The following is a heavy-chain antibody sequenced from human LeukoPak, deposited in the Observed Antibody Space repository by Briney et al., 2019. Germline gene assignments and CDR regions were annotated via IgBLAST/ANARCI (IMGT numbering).Heavy chain of an antibody. J-gene: IGHJ4*02. D-gene: IGHD3-22*01. CDR2: ISSSGSTI. V-gene: IGHV3-11*01. CDR1: GFTFSDYY. Sequence: PGGSLRLSCAASGFTFSDYYMSWIRQAPGKGLEWVSYISSSGSTIYYADSVKGRFTISRDNAKNSLYLQMNSLRAEDTAMYYCARDPPGPYYYDSSGSYYFDYWGQGTLVTVSS. CDR3: ARDPPGPYYYDSSGSYYFDY.